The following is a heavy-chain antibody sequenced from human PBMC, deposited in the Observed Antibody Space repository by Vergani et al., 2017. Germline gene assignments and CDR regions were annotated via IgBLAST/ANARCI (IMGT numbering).Heavy chain of an antibody. Sequence: QLQLQESGSGLVKPSQTLSLTCAVSGGSISSGGYSWSWIRQPPGKGLEWIGYIYYSGSTYYNPSLKSRVTISVDTSKNQFSLKLSSVTAADTAVYYCARGGTVTLLGGYYYYYGMDVWGQGTTVTVSS. CDR2: IYYSGST. V-gene: IGHV4-30-2*05. CDR1: GGSISSGGYS. CDR3: ARGGTVTLLGGYYYYYGMDV. J-gene: IGHJ6*02. D-gene: IGHD4-17*01.